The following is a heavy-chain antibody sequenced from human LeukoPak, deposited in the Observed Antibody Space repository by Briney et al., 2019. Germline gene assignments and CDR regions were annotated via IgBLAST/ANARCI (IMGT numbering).Heavy chain of an antibody. D-gene: IGHD3-10*01. CDR2: IYTSGST. V-gene: IGHV4-4*07. Sequence: SETLSLTCSVSGDSISNYYWSWIRQPAGKGLEWIGRIYTSGSTNYNPSLKSRLTMSVDTSKNQFSLKLSSMTAADTAIYYCARDSGTTGEVKFDPWGQGTLVTVSS. J-gene: IGHJ5*02. CDR1: GDSISNYY. CDR3: ARDSGTTGEVKFDP.